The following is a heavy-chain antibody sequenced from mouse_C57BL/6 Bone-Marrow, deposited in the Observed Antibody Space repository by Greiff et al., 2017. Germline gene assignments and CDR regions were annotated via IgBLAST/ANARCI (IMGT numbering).Heavy chain of an antibody. Sequence: EVQLQESGAELVRPGASVKLSCTASGFNITDYYMHWVKQRPEQGLEWIGWIDPENGDTEYASKFQGKATITADTSSNTAYLQLSSLTSEDTAVYYCLYYDYEAWFAYWGRGTLATVSA. CDR2: IDPENGDT. V-gene: IGHV14-4*01. D-gene: IGHD2-4*01. CDR1: GFNITDYY. CDR3: LYYDYEAWFAY. J-gene: IGHJ3*01.